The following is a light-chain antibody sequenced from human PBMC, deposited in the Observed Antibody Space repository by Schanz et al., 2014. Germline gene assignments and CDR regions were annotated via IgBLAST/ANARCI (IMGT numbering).Light chain of an antibody. Sequence: QTVVTQEPAFSVSPGGTVTLTCGLGSGPVFATYYPAWYQQTPGQAPRTLIYNTNRRSSGVPARFSGSILGNKAALTITGAQADDESDYYCVLYMGSGIWVFGGGTKLTVL. V-gene: IGLV8-61*01. J-gene: IGLJ3*02. CDR3: VLYMGSGIWV. CDR2: NTN. CDR1: SGPVFATYY.